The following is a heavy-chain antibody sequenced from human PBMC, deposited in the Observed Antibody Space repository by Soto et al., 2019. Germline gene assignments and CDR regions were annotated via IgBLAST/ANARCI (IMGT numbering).Heavy chain of an antibody. CDR3: AKDRGGRTFLEWLLVAFDY. CDR2: ISDSGGKT. D-gene: IGHD3-3*02. V-gene: IGHV3-23*01. CDR1: GFTFSSYA. J-gene: IGHJ4*02. Sequence: EVQLLESGGGLVQPGGSLRLSCAASGFTFSSYAMSWVRLAPGKGLEWVAGISDSGGKTYYADSVKGRFTISRDSSKNTLYLQMNSLRAEDTAVYYCAKDRGGRTFLEWLLVAFDYWGQGTLVTVSS.